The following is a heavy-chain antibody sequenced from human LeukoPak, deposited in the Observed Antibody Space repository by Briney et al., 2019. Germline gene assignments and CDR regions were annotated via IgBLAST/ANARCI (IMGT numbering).Heavy chain of an antibody. CDR2: ISGSGGST. V-gene: IGHV3-23*01. CDR3: AKLAYGYYDSSGYYYFDY. CDR1: GFTFSSYA. D-gene: IGHD3-22*01. J-gene: IGHJ4*02. Sequence: GGSLRLSCAASGFTFSSYAMSWVRQAPGKGLEWVSAISGSGGSTYYADSVKGRFTISRDNSKNTLYLQMNSLRAEDTAVYYCAKLAYGYYDSSGYYYFDYWGQGTLVTVSS.